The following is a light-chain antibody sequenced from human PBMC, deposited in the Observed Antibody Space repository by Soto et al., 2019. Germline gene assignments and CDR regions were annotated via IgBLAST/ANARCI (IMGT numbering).Light chain of an antibody. Sequence: EIVLTQSPGTLSLSPGERATLSCRASQSVRSNYLAWYQQKPGQAPRLLIYNSSTRATGIPDRFSSSGSGTDLTLNISRLEPAAVALYYCQPSRDLPHTFCQGTQVEIK. V-gene: IGKV3-20*01. CDR3: QPSRDLPHT. CDR1: QSVRSNY. CDR2: NSS. J-gene: IGKJ1*01.